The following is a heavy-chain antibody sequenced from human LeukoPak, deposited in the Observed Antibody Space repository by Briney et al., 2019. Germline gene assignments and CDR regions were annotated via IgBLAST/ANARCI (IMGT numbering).Heavy chain of an antibody. V-gene: IGHV1-8*01. D-gene: IGHD1-14*01. CDR3: VRDAEGAGISVNFWFDP. CDR2: MNPNNGNT. Sequence: ASVKVSCKASGFTFTRYGINWVRQASGQGPEWMGWMNPNNGNTGYAQKFQGRVTMTRDTYTSTAYMELRGLRPEDTAVYYCVRDAEGAGISVNFWFDPWGQGTLVTVSS. J-gene: IGHJ5*02. CDR1: GFTFTRYG.